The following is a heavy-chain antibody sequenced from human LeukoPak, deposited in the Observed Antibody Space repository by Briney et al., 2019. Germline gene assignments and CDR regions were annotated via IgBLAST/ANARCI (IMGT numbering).Heavy chain of an antibody. CDR1: GFTVSSNY. CDR3: ARLAEDSSGWHFDY. D-gene: IGHD6-19*01. J-gene: IGHJ4*02. Sequence: GGSLRLSCAASGFTVSSNYMSWVRQAPGKGLEWVSVIYSGGSTYYADSVKGRFTISRDNSKNTLYLQMNSLRAEDTAVYYCARLAEDSSGWHFDYWGQGTLVTVSS. CDR2: IYSGGST. V-gene: IGHV3-66*02.